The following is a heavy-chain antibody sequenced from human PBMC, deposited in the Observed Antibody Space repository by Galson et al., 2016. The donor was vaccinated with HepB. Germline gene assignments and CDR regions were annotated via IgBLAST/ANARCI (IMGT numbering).Heavy chain of an antibody. J-gene: IGHJ4*02. V-gene: IGHV1-69*06. CDR2: IIPISETT. Sequence: SVKVSCKASGGTFSSSAISWVRQAPGQGLEWMGGIIPISETTNYAQQLQGRVTITADKSTTTAYMELNSLKSEDTAVYYCARVPSYGRNYYFDYWGQGTLVTVSS. CDR3: ARVPSYGRNYYFDY. CDR1: GGTFSSSA. D-gene: IGHD5-18*01.